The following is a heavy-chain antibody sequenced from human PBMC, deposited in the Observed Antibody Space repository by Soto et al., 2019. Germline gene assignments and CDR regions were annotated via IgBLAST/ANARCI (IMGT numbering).Heavy chain of an antibody. Sequence: QVQLQESGPGLVKPSQTLSLTCTVSGGSINSGGYCWSWILQHPGKALDWIGCISYGGSTSYNPSLKSRVTISVDTSKNQFSLKLTSVTAADTAVYYCSRGILVWGQGALITVSS. CDR2: ISYGGST. J-gene: IGHJ4*02. V-gene: IGHV4-31*03. CDR1: GGSINSGGYC. D-gene: IGHD5-18*01. CDR3: SRGILV.